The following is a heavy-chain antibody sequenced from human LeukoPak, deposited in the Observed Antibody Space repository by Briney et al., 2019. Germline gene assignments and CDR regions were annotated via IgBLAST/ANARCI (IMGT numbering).Heavy chain of an antibody. CDR2: INPNSGGT. Sequence: ASVKVSCKASGYTFTCYYMHWVRQAPGHGLEWMGWINPNSGGTNYAQKFQGRVTMPRDTSISTAYMELSRLRSDDTAVYYCATLRGMYYFDYWGQGTLVTVSS. CDR1: GYTFTCYY. D-gene: IGHD1-26*01. J-gene: IGHJ4*02. V-gene: IGHV1-2*02. CDR3: ATLRGMYYFDY.